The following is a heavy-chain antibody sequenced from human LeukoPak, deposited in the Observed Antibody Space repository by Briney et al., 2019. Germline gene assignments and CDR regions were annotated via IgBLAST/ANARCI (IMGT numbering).Heavy chain of an antibody. CDR2: IYHSGST. CDR1: GYSISSGYY. V-gene: IGHV4-38-2*02. J-gene: IGHJ4*02. Sequence: PSETLSLTCTVSGYSISSGYYWGWIWQSPGKGLEWIGSIYHSGSTKYIPSLRSRVSISVDTSKNQFSLRLTSVTAADTAVYYCARDWSLDAYSRFDLWGQGALVIVSS. D-gene: IGHD5-24*01. CDR3: ARDWSLDAYSRFDL.